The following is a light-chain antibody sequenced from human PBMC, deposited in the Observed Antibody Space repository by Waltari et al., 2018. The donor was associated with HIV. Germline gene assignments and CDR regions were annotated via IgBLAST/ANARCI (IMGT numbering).Light chain of an antibody. CDR2: HDN. V-gene: IGLV3-1*01. CDR1: ELGDKY. Sequence: SYEVTQPPSVAVSPGQTASITCSGYELGDKYTCWYQQKPGQSPLLVIYHDNKRPPGIPERFSGSSSGHTATLTISGTLPLDEADYYCQAWGRSTSGVFGRGTKLTVL. J-gene: IGLJ3*02. CDR3: QAWGRSTSGV.